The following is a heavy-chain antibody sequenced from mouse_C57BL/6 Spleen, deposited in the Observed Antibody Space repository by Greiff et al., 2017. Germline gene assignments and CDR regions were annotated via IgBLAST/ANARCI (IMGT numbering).Heavy chain of an antibody. V-gene: IGHV1-26*01. CDR1: GYTFTDYY. CDR2: INPNNGGT. J-gene: IGHJ2*01. D-gene: IGHD3-2*02. Sequence: VQLQQSGPELVKPGASVKISCKASGYTFTDYYMNWVKQSHGKSLEWIGDINPNNGGTSYNQKFKGKATLTVDKSSSTAYMELRSLTAEDSAVYYCARTDSGGEFDYWGQGTTLTVSS. CDR3: ARTDSGGEFDY.